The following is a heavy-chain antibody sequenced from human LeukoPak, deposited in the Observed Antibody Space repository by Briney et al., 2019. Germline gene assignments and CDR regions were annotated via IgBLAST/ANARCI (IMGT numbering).Heavy chain of an antibody. CDR1: GGSISSSSYY. J-gene: IGHJ4*02. CDR2: IYYSGST. Sequence: SETLSLTCTVSGGSISSSSYYWGWIRQPPGKGLEWIGSIYYSGSTYYNPSLKSRVTISVDTSKNQFSLKLSSVTAADTAVYYCARDHRGSGYVLFDYWGQGTLVTVSS. CDR3: ARDHRGSGYVLFDY. V-gene: IGHV4-39*07. D-gene: IGHD5-12*01.